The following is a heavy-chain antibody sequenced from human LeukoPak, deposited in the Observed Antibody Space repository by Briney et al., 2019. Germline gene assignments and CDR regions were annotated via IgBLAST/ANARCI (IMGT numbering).Heavy chain of an antibody. V-gene: IGHV3-21*01. D-gene: IGHD4-11*01. Sequence: PGGSLRLSCAASGFTFSSYSMNWVRQAPGKGLEWVSSISSSSSYIYYADSVKGRFTISRDNAKNSLYLQMNSLRAEDTAVYYWGGGDYSNYEGLMDVWGKGTTVTVSS. J-gene: IGHJ6*03. CDR2: ISSSSSYI. CDR1: GFTFSSYS. CDR3: GGGDYSNYEGLMDV.